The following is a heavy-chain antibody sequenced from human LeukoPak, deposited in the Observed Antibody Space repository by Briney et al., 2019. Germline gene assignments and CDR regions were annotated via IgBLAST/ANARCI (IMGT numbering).Heavy chain of an antibody. J-gene: IGHJ3*02. CDR3: AKVKNWAFDI. CDR2: ISGSGGST. CDR1: GFTFSSYA. V-gene: IGHV3-23*01. D-gene: IGHD1-1*01. Sequence: GGSLRLSCAASGFTFSSYAMSWVRQAPGKGLEWVSAISGSGGSTYYADSVKGRFTISRDNSKNTQYLQMSSLRAEDTAVYYCAKVKNWAFDIWGQGTMVTVSS.